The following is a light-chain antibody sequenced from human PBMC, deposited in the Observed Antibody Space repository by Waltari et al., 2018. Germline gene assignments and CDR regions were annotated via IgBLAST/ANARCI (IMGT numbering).Light chain of an antibody. J-gene: IGKJ3*01. CDR3: QQRNNWPPFT. CDR1: QNIGND. Sequence: ETVLTQSPATLSLSPGERATLSCRASQNIGNDLAWYQQRPGQALRLLIYDSSTRATGIPARFSGSGSGTDLPLTISSLEPEDVATYFCQQRNNWPPFTFGPGTILDIK. V-gene: IGKV3-11*01. CDR2: DSS.